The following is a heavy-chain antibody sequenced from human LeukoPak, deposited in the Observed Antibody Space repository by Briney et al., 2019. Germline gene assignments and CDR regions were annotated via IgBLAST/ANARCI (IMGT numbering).Heavy chain of an antibody. Sequence: PGGSLRLSCAAFGFTFNTYEMIWVRQAPGKGPEWLSYISSSGSPIYYADSLKGRFTISRDNAKNSLYLQMNSLRAEDTALYYCARAQGGYSYGYGDYWGQGTLVTVSS. CDR1: GFTFNTYE. CDR3: ARAQGGYSYGYGDY. V-gene: IGHV3-48*03. J-gene: IGHJ4*02. D-gene: IGHD5-18*01. CDR2: ISSSGSPI.